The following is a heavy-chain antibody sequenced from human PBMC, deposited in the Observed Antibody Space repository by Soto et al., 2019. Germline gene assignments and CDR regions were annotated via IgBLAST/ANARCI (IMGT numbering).Heavy chain of an antibody. D-gene: IGHD3-3*01. CDR3: ARESHSPHIDFCGGPPRGMDV. CDR2: ISAYNGNT. CDR1: GYTFTSYG. Sequence: QVQLVQSGAEVKKPGASVKVSCKASGYTFTSYGISWVRQAPGQGLEWMGWISAYNGNTNYAQKLQGRVTLTTDTSSSTAYMELRSLRSDDTAVYYCARESHSPHIDFCGGPPRGMDVWGQGTKVTVSS. V-gene: IGHV1-18*04. J-gene: IGHJ6*02.